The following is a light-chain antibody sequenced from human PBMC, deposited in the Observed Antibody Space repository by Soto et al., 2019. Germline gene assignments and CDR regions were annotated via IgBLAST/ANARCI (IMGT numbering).Light chain of an antibody. Sequence: ENVLTQFPGTLSLSPGERATLSCRASQSVGSALAWYQHKPGQAPRLLISAASSSATGIPDRFSGSGSGADFPLTIRRLEPEDFALYYCQQYGSSPITFGQWTRLDIK. CDR3: QQYGSSPIT. CDR1: QSVGSA. V-gene: IGKV3-20*01. J-gene: IGKJ5*01. CDR2: AAS.